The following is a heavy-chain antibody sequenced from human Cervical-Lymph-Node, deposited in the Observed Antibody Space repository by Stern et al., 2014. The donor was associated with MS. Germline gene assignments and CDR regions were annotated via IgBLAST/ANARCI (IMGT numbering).Heavy chain of an antibody. CDR3: ARDYQYSGYAILVGLIDY. Sequence: EVQLVESGGGLVQPGGSLRLSFAASGFTFRSYWMHWVRQAPGKGRVWVSRINNNGSSTSYADSVKGRFTISRDNAKNTLYLQMNSLRAEDTAVYYCARDYQYSGYAILVGLIDYWGQGTLVTVSS. V-gene: IGHV3-74*01. CDR1: GFTFRSYW. CDR2: INNNGSST. D-gene: IGHD5-12*01. J-gene: IGHJ4*02.